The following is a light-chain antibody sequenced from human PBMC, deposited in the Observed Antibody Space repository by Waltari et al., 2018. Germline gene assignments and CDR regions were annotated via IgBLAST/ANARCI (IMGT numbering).Light chain of an antibody. V-gene: IGKV1-39*01. J-gene: IGKJ1*01. CDR3: QQSYSSPRT. CDR2: AAS. CDR1: QSISIY. Sequence: DIHMTQSPSSLAASVGDRVTITCRARQSISIYLNWYQQKPGKAPNLLIYAASSLQSGVPSRFSGSGSGTDFTLTVSSLQPEDFATYYCQQSYSSPRTFGQGTKVEIK.